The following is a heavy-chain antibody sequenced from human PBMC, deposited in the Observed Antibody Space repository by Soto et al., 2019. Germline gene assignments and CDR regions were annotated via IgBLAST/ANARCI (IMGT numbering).Heavy chain of an antibody. V-gene: IGHV1-18*01. D-gene: IGHD3-22*01. CDR2: ISAYNGNT. CDR1: GYTFTSYG. CDR3: ARLMTYYYDSSGYYASD. Sequence: QVQLVQSGAEVKKPGASVKVSCKASGYTFTSYGISWVRQAPGQGLEWMGWISAYNGNTNYAQKLQGRVTMTTDTSTSTAYMELMSLRSDDTSVYYCARLMTYYYDSSGYYASDWGQGTLVTVSS. J-gene: IGHJ4*02.